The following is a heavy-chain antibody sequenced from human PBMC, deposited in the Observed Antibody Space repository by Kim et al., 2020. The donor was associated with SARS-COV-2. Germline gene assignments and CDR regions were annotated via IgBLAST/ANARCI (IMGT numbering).Heavy chain of an antibody. CDR2: IKRKSDGATT. V-gene: IGHV3-15*01. J-gene: IGHJ3*02. Sequence: GGSLRLSCAASGFTFSVAWMNWVRQAPGRGLEWVGRIKRKSDGATTDYAAPVKGRFTISRDDSKNTLYLQVNSLITEDTAVYYCTTEKPIAAAFAFDIWGQGTLVTVSS. CDR3: TTEKPIAAAFAFDI. D-gene: IGHD6-13*01. CDR1: GFTFSVAW.